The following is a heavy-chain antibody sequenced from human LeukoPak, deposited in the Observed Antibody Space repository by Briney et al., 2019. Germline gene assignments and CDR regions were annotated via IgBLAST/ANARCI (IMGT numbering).Heavy chain of an antibody. CDR1: GFSFTNAR. V-gene: IGHV3-15*01. CDR2: IKNKVDGGTV. CDR3: ARGFEYQLLTKYYFDY. Sequence: GSLRLSCVASGFSFTNARMSWVRRAPGKGLEWVGRIKNKVDGGTVDYAAPVKGRFTISRDDSKNTLFLQMNSLKTEDTAVYYCARGFEYQLLTKYYFDYWGQGTLVTVSS. J-gene: IGHJ4*02. D-gene: IGHD2-2*01.